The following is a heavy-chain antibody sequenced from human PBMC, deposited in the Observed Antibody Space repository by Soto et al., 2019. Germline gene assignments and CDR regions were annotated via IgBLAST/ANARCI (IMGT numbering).Heavy chain of an antibody. CDR3: AKAVFDSLSGTSDYFCDN. V-gene: IGHV3-9*01. CDR2: ITWSGGTI. Sequence: EVQLVESGGGLVQPGRSLRLSCAASGFKFDDYAMHWVRQAPGKGLEWVSGITWSGGTIGYADAVKGRFTISRDNAKTSLYLQLNSLRPEDTAFYYCAKAVFDSLSGTSDYFCDNWGQGTLVTVSS. D-gene: IGHD2-15*01. CDR1: GFKFDDYA. J-gene: IGHJ4*02.